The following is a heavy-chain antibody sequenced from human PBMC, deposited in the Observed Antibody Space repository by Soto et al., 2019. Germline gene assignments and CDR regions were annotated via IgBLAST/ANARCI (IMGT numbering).Heavy chain of an antibody. CDR3: TRVASVDTAMVTIDYFDY. Sequence: GGSLRLSCTASGFTFGDYAMSWFRQAPGKGLEWVGFIRSKAYGGTTEYAASVKGRFTISRDDSKSIAYLQMNSLKTEDTAVYYCTRVASVDTAMVTIDYFDYWGQGTLVTVSS. CDR1: GFTFGDYA. V-gene: IGHV3-49*03. D-gene: IGHD5-18*01. CDR2: IRSKAYGGTT. J-gene: IGHJ4*02.